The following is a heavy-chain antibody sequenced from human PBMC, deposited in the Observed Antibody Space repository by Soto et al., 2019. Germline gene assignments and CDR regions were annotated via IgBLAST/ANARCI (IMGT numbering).Heavy chain of an antibody. CDR2: IKEDGSEK. CDR1: GFTFSNYW. J-gene: IGHJ4*02. D-gene: IGHD6-19*01. Sequence: EVQLVESGGGLVQPGGSLRLSCAASGFTFSNYWMSWVRQVPGKGLAWVSNIKEDGSEKYYVDSVKGRFTISRDNAKNSVHLQMTSLGDEDTAVYFCVRFSILVAGMGRGAFFDSWGQGTPVTVSS. CDR3: VRFSILVAGMGRGAFFDS. V-gene: IGHV3-7*03.